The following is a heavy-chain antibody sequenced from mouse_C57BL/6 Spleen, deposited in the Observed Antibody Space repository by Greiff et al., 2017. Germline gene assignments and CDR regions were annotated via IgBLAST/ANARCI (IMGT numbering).Heavy chain of an antibody. V-gene: IGHV1-64*01. CDR2: IHPNSGST. Sequence: QVQLKQPGAELVKPGASVKLSCKASGYTFTSYWMHWVKQRPGQGLEWIGMIHPNSGSTNYNEKFKSKATLTVDKSSSTAYMQLSSLTSEDSAVYYCARGATVVDYYFDYWGQGTTLTVSS. CDR3: ARGATVVDYYFDY. D-gene: IGHD1-1*01. CDR1: GYTFTSYW. J-gene: IGHJ2*01.